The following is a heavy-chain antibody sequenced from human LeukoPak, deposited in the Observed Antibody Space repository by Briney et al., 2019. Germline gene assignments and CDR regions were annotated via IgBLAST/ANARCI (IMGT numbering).Heavy chain of an antibody. Sequence: SQTLSLTCSVSGGSISSGRFYWNWIRQPAGTGLEWLVHVYSSGSAKYNPSLKSRVTISLDTSKNQFSLKLNSVTADDTAVYYCSRGPENPLNWYFDLWGRGTLVTVSS. CDR2: VYSSGSA. V-gene: IGHV4-61*09. CDR1: GGSISSGRFY. J-gene: IGHJ2*01. D-gene: IGHD1-14*01. CDR3: SRGPENPLNWYFDL.